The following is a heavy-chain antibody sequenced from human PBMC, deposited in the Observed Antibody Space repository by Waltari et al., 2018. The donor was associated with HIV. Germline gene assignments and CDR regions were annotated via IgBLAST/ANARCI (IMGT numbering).Heavy chain of an antibody. CDR1: GGSLSGYY. J-gene: IGHJ4*02. Sequence: QVQLQQWGAGLLKPSETLSLPCAVYGGSLSGYYWSWIRHPPGKGLEWIGEINHSGRTNYNPSLKSRVAISIDTSKNQFSLKLRSVTAADTAMYYSARLEVGRGDYWGQGTLVTVSS. CDR3: ARLEVGRGDY. CDR2: INHSGRT. D-gene: IGHD1-26*01. V-gene: IGHV4-34*01.